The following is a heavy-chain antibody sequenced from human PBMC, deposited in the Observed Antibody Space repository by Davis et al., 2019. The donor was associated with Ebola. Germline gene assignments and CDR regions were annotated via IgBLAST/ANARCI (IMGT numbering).Heavy chain of an antibody. Sequence: AASVKVSRMAPGYTSTSYYMHWVRQAPGQGLEWPGIINSNSGGTNYAQKFQGWDTMTSDTSISTAYMALSRLRSDDTSVYYCARGHTPTRVGLDIVVVVAASPSYGMDVWGQGTTVTVSS. CDR1: GYTSTSYY. J-gene: IGHJ6*02. V-gene: IGHV1-2*04. CDR3: ARGHTPTRVGLDIVVVVAASPSYGMDV. CDR2: INSNSGGT. D-gene: IGHD2-15*01.